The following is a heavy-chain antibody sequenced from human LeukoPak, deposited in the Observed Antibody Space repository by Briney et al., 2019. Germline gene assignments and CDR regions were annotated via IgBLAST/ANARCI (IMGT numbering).Heavy chain of an antibody. CDR1: GFTFSNTW. J-gene: IGHJ6*03. CDR2: IKSKTDGGTT. CDR3: AKDRVLMTTVTDLYYYYYYMDV. V-gene: IGHV3-15*01. D-gene: IGHD4-17*01. Sequence: GGSLRLSCAASGFTFSNTWMSWVRQAPGKGLEWVGRIKSKTDGGTTDYAAPVKGRFTISRDDSKNTLYLQMNSLKTEDTAVYYCAKDRVLMTTVTDLYYYYYYMDVWGKGTTVTVSS.